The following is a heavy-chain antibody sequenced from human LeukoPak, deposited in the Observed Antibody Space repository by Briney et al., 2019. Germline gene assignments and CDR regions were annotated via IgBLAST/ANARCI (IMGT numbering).Heavy chain of an antibody. Sequence: SETLSLTCAVYGGSFSGYYWSWIRQPPGKGLEWIGEINHSGSTNYNPSLKSRVTISVDTSKNQFSLKLSSVTAADTAAYYCARISLRVAGDYWGQGTLVTVSS. CDR1: GGSFSGYY. J-gene: IGHJ4*02. D-gene: IGHD6-13*01. CDR3: ARISLRVAGDY. CDR2: INHSGST. V-gene: IGHV4-34*01.